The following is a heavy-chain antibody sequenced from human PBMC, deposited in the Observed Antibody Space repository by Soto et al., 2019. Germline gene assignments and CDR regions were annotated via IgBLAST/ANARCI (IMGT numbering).Heavy chain of an antibody. Sequence: SETLSLTCTVSGGSISSGGYYWSWIRQHPGKGLEWIGYIYYSGSTYYNPSLKSRVTISVDTSKNQFSLKLSSVTAADTAVYYCVRGMATIMGNWFDPWGQGTLVTVS. V-gene: IGHV4-31*03. D-gene: IGHD5-12*01. CDR2: IYYSGST. J-gene: IGHJ5*02. CDR1: GGSISSGGYY. CDR3: VRGMATIMGNWFDP.